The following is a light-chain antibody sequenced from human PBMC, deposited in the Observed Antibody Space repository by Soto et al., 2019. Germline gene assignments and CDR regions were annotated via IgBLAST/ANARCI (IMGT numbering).Light chain of an antibody. CDR3: QQYGDSLLT. CDR2: DAS. V-gene: IGKV3-20*01. Sequence: EVVLTQSPGTLSLSPGEGATLSCRASQIFTGNFLAWYQQKPGQAPRLLMYDASTRATGIPDRFSGSGSGTDFTLIISRLEPEDFAVYYCQQYGDSLLTFGQGTKVDI. CDR1: QIFTGNF. J-gene: IGKJ1*01.